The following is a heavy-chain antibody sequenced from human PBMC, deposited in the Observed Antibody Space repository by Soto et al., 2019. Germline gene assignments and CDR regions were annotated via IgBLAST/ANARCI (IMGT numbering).Heavy chain of an antibody. J-gene: IGHJ5*02. CDR2: ISSSGTA. CDR1: GDSVNSGAHY. Sequence: SETLSRTGIVSGDSVNSGAHYWSWIRQSPGRGMEWIGYISSSGTAAYSPALRRRSSNSSYTSRNPFSLRLTSVTAADTAIYYCARVTRRYGTYSSWFDPWGQGTLVT. CDR3: ARVTRRYGTYSSWFDP. V-gene: IGHV4-61*08. D-gene: IGHD1-1*01.